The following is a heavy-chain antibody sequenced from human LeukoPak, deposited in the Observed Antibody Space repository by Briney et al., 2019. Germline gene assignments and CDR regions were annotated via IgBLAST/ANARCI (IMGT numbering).Heavy chain of an antibody. D-gene: IGHD1-26*01. Sequence: GGSLRLSCAASGFTFSSYEMNWVRQAPGKGLEWVSYISSSGSTIYYADSVKGRFTISRDNAKNSLYLQMNSLRAEDAAVYYCASSEGGSYSTQVNYFDYWGQGTLVTVSS. CDR2: ISSSGSTI. CDR3: ASSEGGSYSTQVNYFDY. CDR1: GFTFSSYE. V-gene: IGHV3-48*03. J-gene: IGHJ4*02.